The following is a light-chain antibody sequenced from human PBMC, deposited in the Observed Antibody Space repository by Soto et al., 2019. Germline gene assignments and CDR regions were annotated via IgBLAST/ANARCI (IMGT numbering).Light chain of an antibody. CDR3: QQRSNWPSSIT. Sequence: EIVMTQSPATLSVSPGERATLSCRASQSVSSNLAWYQQKPGQAPRLLIYGASTRATGIPARFSGSGSGTEFTLTISSLEPEDFAVYYCQQRSNWPSSITFGQGRRLEI. J-gene: IGKJ5*01. CDR2: GAS. V-gene: IGKV3-15*01. CDR1: QSVSSN.